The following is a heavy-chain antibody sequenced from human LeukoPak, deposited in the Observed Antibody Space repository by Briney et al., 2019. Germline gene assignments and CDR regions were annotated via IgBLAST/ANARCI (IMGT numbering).Heavy chain of an antibody. J-gene: IGHJ4*02. D-gene: IGHD2-15*01. CDR3: ARLTGYASSSRYSYIDY. Sequence: SETLSLTCTVSGGSITTYYWSWTRQPPGKGLEWIGCIYNTGSTNYHPSLKSRVTISVDTSKSQFSLKLSSVTAADTAVYYCARLTGYASSSRYSYIDYWGQGTLVTVSS. CDR2: IYNTGST. CDR1: GGSITTYY. V-gene: IGHV4-59*08.